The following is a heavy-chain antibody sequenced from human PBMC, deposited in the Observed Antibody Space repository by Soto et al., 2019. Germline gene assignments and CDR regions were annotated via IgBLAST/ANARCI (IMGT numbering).Heavy chain of an antibody. V-gene: IGHV3-7*01. Sequence: EVQLVESGGGLVQPVGSLRISCEASGFTFSNVWMSWVRQAPGKGLEWVANIKGDGSEKYYVESVKGRFTISRNKAQNSVYLQINNVRAEDTAVYYCATAQPLNWGQGRAVTVSS. CDR2: IKGDGSEK. D-gene: IGHD2-8*01. CDR3: ATAQPLN. J-gene: IGHJ4*02. CDR1: GFTFSNVW.